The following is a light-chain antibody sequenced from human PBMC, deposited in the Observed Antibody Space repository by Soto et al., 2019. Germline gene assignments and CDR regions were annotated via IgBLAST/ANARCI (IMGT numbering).Light chain of an antibody. CDR2: DAS. Sequence: DIPMTQSPSTLSASVGDRVTITCRASQSISSWLAWYQQKPGKAPKLLIYDASSLESGVPSRFSGSGSGTEFTLTISSLQPDEFATYYCQQYNSYSLTFGQGTKVEIK. V-gene: IGKV1-5*01. J-gene: IGKJ1*01. CDR1: QSISSW. CDR3: QQYNSYSLT.